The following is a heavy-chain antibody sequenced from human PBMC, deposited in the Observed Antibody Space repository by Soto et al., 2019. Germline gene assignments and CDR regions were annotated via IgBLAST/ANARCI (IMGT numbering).Heavy chain of an antibody. D-gene: IGHD6-19*01. V-gene: IGHV3-74*03. J-gene: IGHJ4*02. Sequence: EVQLVESGGGLVQPGESLRLSCAASGLTFRSYWMHWVRQAPGKGLVWVSRINTDGSVAMYVDSVKGRFTISRDNAKNTLYLHMNSLRAEDRAVYYCLRDMQWGRLDSWGKGTRVTVSS. CDR3: LRDMQWGRLDS. CDR1: GLTFRSYW. CDR2: INTDGSVA.